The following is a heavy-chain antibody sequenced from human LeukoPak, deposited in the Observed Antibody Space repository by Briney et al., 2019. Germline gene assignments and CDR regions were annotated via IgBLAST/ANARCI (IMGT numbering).Heavy chain of an antibody. CDR3: ARWDPTYGMAAPITSSYY. CDR1: GYTFTGYY. D-gene: IGHD3-3*01. CDR2: INPNTGGT. J-gene: IGHJ4*02. V-gene: IGHV1-2*02. Sequence: ASVTVSCKASGYTFTGYYMHWVRQAPGQGLEWMGWINPNTGGTNYAPSFQGRVTMTRDTSITTAYLELSRLTSDDTAFYYCARWDPTYGMAAPITSSYYWGQGTLVTVSS.